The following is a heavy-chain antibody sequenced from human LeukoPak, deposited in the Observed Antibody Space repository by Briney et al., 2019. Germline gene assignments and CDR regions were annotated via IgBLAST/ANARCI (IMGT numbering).Heavy chain of an antibody. V-gene: IGHV4-34*01. J-gene: IGHJ5*02. CDR3: ARGKGPWQQLVPRWFDP. CDR2: INHSGST. D-gene: IGHD6-13*01. CDR1: GGSFSGYY. Sequence: SETLSLTCAVYGGSFSGYYWSWIRQPPGKGLEWGGEINHSGSTNYNPSLKSRVTISVDTSKNQFSLKLSSVTAADTAVYYCARGKGPWQQLVPRWFDPWGQGTLVTVSS.